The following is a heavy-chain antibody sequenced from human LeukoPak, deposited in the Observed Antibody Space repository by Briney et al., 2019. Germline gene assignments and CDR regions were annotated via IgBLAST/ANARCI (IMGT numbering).Heavy chain of an antibody. CDR2: IDPSDSYV. Sequence: GESLKISCNVSGHRFTNYWISWVRQKPGKGLEWMGRIDPSDSYVNYSPSFQDHVIISGAKSTNTAYLQWSSLKASDTAIYYCARHHIKGFLGGADNWGQGALVTVSS. J-gene: IGHJ4*02. D-gene: IGHD3-3*01. CDR1: GHRFTNYW. V-gene: IGHV5-10-1*01. CDR3: ARHHIKGFLGGADN.